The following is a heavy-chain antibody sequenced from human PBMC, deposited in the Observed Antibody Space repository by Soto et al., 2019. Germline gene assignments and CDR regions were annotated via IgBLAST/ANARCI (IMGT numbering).Heavy chain of an antibody. CDR2: ISGSGGST. CDR1: GFTFSNYA. V-gene: IGHV3-23*01. J-gene: IGHJ5*02. Sequence: EVQLLESGGGLVEPGGSLRLSCAASGFTFSNYAMNWVRQAPGKGRAWVSAISGSGGSTYYADSVKGRFTISRDNSKNTLYVQMNSLRAEDTAVYYCTKNALQGAVAGPNWFDPWGQGTLVTVSS. D-gene: IGHD6-19*01. CDR3: TKNALQGAVAGPNWFDP.